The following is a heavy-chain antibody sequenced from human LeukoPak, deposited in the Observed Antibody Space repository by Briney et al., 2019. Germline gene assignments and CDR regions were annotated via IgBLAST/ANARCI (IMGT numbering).Heavy chain of an antibody. D-gene: IGHD6-19*01. V-gene: IGHV4-39*07. CDR3: ARDLSQWLRMGGDY. CDR2: IYYSGST. J-gene: IGHJ4*02. Sequence: KPSETLSLTCTVSGGSISSSSYYWGWIRQPPGKGLEWIGSIYYSGSTYYNPSLKSRVTISVDTSKNQFSLKLSSVTAADTAVYYCARDLSQWLRMGGDYWGQGTLVTVSS. CDR1: GGSISSSSYY.